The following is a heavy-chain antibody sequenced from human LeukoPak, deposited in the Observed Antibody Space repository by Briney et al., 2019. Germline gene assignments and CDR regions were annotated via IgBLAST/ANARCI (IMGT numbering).Heavy chain of an antibody. D-gene: IGHD3-22*01. J-gene: IGHJ4*02. CDR1: GYSFTTYY. V-gene: IGHV5-51*01. Sequence: GESLKISCKGSGYSFTTYYIGWVRQLPEKGLEWMGIIYPGDSDTRYSPSFQGQVTISADKSINTAYLQWSSLKASDTAMYYCARSRSACYYDSSGYYLDYWGQGTLVTVSS. CDR3: ARSRSACYYDSSGYYLDY. CDR2: IYPGDSDT.